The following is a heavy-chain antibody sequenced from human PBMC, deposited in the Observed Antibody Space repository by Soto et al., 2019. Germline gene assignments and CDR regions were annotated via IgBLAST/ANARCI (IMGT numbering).Heavy chain of an antibody. CDR2: VYSYGSA. V-gene: IGHV4-61*08. J-gene: IGHJ5*02. Sequence: PSETLSRTCSVFGGSVSSGDYYWTWIRQPPGKGLEWIGHVYSYGSANYNPSLNSRVSISLDTADNQFSLNLRSVPAADTAVYYCATVPVDTSMIYWSAPWGQRTLVTVSS. D-gene: IGHD5-18*01. CDR1: GGSVSSGDYY. CDR3: ATVPVDTSMIYWSAP.